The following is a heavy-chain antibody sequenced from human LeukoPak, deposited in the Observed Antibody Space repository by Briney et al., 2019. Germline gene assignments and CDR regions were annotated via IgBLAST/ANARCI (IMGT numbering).Heavy chain of an antibody. Sequence: PGRSLRLSCAASGFSFSTYPMHWVRQAPGRGLEWVAFISYDGSYTYYADSVKGRFTISRDNSKNTLYLQMKSLNVGDTAVYYCARDRLATPGLTNWFDPWGQGALVTVSS. J-gene: IGHJ5*02. CDR2: ISYDGSYT. CDR1: GFSFSTYP. CDR3: ARDRLATPGLTNWFDP. D-gene: IGHD3-9*01. V-gene: IGHV3-30-3*01.